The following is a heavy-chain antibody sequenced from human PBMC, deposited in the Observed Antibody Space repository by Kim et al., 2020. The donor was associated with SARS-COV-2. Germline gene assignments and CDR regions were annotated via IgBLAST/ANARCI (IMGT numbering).Heavy chain of an antibody. J-gene: IGHJ3*02. V-gene: IGHV3-23*01. Sequence: GGSLRLSCAASGFTFSSYAMSWVRQAPGKGLEWVSAISGSGGSTYYADSVKGRFTISRDNSKNTLYLQMNSLRAEDTAVYYCAQGIIDIVLMVYAIDAFDIWGQGTMVTVSS. CDR1: GFTFSSYA. CDR3: AQGIIDIVLMVYAIDAFDI. CDR2: ISGSGGST. D-gene: IGHD2-8*01.